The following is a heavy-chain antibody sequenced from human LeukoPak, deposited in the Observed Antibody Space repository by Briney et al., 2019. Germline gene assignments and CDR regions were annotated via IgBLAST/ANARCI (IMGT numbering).Heavy chain of an antibody. V-gene: IGHV4-34*01. CDR3: ARAIAAADT. CDR2: INHSGST. D-gene: IGHD6-13*01. Sequence: SETLSLTCAVYGGSFSGYYWSWIRQPPGKGLEWIGEINHSGSTNYNPSLKSRVTISVDTSKNQSSLKLSSVTAADTAVYYCARAIAAADTWGQGTLVTVSS. CDR1: GGSFSGYY. J-gene: IGHJ4*02.